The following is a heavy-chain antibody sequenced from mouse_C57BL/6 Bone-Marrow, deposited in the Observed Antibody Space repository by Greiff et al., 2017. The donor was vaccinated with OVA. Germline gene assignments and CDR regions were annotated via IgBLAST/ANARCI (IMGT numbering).Heavy chain of an antibody. D-gene: IGHD3-3*01. J-gene: IGHJ3*01. V-gene: IGHV1-69*01. CDR1: GYTFTSFW. CDR2: IDPSNSYI. CDR3: SRSAGRGTWFAY. Sequence: VKLQQPGADLVMPGASVKLSCKASGYTFTSFWMHWVKQRPGQGLEWIGEIDPSNSYINYNQKFKGKSTLTVDKSSSTAYMQLSSLTSEDSAVDYCSRSAGRGTWFAYWGQGTLVNVSA.